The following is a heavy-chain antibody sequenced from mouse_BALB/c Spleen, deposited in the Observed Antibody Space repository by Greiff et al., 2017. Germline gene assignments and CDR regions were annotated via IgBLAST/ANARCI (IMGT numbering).Heavy chain of an antibody. D-gene: IGHD2-10*02. J-gene: IGHJ3*01. V-gene: IGHV5-4*02. Sequence: EVKLMESGGGLVKPGGSLKLSCAASGFTFSDYYMYWVRQTPEKRLEWVATISDGGSYTYYPDSVKGRFTISRDNAKNNLYLQMSSLKSEDTAMYYCARDREYGNYWFAYWGQGTLVTVSA. CDR3: ARDREYGNYWFAY. CDR1: GFTFSDYY. CDR2: ISDGGSYT.